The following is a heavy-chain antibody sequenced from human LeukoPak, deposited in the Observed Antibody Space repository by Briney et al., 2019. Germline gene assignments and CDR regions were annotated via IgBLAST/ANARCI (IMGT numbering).Heavy chain of an antibody. CDR1: EFTFSNFG. CDR3: ARDSGGSSGWYYFDY. D-gene: IGHD6-13*01. J-gene: IGHJ4*02. Sequence: GGSLRLSCAASEFTFSNFGMNWVRQAPGKGLEWVSYISSSSSSIYYADSVRGRFTISRDNAKSSLYLQMNSLRDDDTAVYYCARDSGGSSGWYYFDYWGQGTLVTVSS. CDR2: ISSSSSSI. V-gene: IGHV3-48*02.